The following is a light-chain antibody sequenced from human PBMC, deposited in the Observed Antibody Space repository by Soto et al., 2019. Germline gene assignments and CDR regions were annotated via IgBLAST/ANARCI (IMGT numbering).Light chain of an antibody. Sequence: QSVLPQPPSVSAAPGQTVTISCSGSSSNIGNNYVSWYQQLPGTAPKLLIYENNKRPSGIPDRFSGSKSGTSATLGITGLQAGDEADYYCGTWDSSLSAGVVFGEGTKLTLL. CDR3: GTWDSSLSAGVV. CDR1: SSNIGNNY. CDR2: ENN. J-gene: IGLJ2*01. V-gene: IGLV1-51*02.